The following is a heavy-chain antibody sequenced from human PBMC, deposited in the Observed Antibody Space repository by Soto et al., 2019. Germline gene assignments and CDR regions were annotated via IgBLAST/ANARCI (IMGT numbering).Heavy chain of an antibody. V-gene: IGHV1-69*01. J-gene: IGHJ6*02. Sequence: QVQLVQSGAEVKKPGSSVKVSCKAPGGTFSTYAISWVRQAPGQGLEWMGEVIPIFGTPKYAQKFQGRVTITADESMSTGYMELRSLRSEDTAVYYCARSQGGSSSLDIYYYYYYGMDVWGQGTTVTVSS. D-gene: IGHD2-15*01. CDR2: VIPIFGTP. CDR1: GGTFSTYA. CDR3: ARSQGGSSSLDIYYYYYYGMDV.